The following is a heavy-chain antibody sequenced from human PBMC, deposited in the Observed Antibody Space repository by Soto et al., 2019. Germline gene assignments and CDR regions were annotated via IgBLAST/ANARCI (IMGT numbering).Heavy chain of an antibody. CDR2: YDPEDSET. J-gene: IGHJ4*02. D-gene: IGHD1-20*01. CDR3: ATRSTRAIITGTPVAFDY. Sequence: ASVKVSCKVSGYTLTELSMHWVRQAPGKGLEWMGGYDPEDSETIYEQKFQGRVTMTQDTSTEPAYMELSSLRSEDTAVYYWATRSTRAIITGTPVAFDYWGQGTLVTVSS. CDR1: GYTLTELS. V-gene: IGHV1-24*01.